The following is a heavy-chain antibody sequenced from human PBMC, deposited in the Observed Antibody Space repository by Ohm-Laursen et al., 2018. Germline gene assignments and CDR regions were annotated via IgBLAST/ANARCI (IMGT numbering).Heavy chain of an antibody. V-gene: IGHV3-9*01. CDR1: GFTFEDSA. J-gene: IGHJ4*02. CDR3: AKDRFDSNNYVDY. D-gene: IGHD2-15*01. CDR2: ISWNSVTL. Sequence: SLRLSCAAPGFTFEDSAMQWVRQAPGKGLEWVAGISWNSVTLDYADSVKGRFTISRDNAKNSLYLQMNSLRIEDTALYYCAKDRFDSNNYVDYWGQGTLVTVSS.